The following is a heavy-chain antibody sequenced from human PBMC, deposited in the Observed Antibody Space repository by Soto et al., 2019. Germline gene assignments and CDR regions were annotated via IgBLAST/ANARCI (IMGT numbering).Heavy chain of an antibody. Sequence: QVQLQESGPGLVKPSQTLSLTCTVSGGSISSGGYYWSWIRQHPGKGLEWIGYIYYSGSTYYNTSLKSRVTMSVDTSKNQFALKLSSVAAADTAGYYCARAMVRGWAYYYYYMDVWGKGTTVTVSS. CDR2: IYYSGST. CDR3: ARAMVRGWAYYYYYMDV. J-gene: IGHJ6*03. V-gene: IGHV4-31*03. D-gene: IGHD3-10*01. CDR1: GGSISSGGYY.